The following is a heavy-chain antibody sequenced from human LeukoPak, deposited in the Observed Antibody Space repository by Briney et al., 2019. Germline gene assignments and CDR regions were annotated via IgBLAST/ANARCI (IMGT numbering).Heavy chain of an antibody. CDR1: GYTFTSYG. J-gene: IGHJ4*02. CDR3: AGDSSGYYYALDY. CDR2: ITAYNGTT. V-gene: IGHV1-18*01. Sequence: ASVKFICQASGYTFTSYGISWVRQAPGQGLEWQGCITAYNGTTIYAHNLQGGCTMTTDTSTCTAYIEPRCPGSYFTALYYRAGDSSGYYYALDYWGQGTLVIVSS. D-gene: IGHD3-22*01.